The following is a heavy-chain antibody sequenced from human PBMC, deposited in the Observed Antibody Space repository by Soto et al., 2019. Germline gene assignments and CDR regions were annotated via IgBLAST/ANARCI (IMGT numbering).Heavy chain of an antibody. D-gene: IGHD2-21*02. Sequence: GESLKISCKGSGYTFTRNWIGWVRQMPGKGLEWMGIIFPIDSDTRYSPSSQGQVTISADNSISTAYLQWSSLKASDTAIYYCATPGGRDFNAFDVWGQGTMVTVSS. V-gene: IGHV5-51*01. J-gene: IGHJ3*01. CDR3: ATPGGRDFNAFDV. CDR2: IFPIDSDT. CDR1: GYTFTRNW.